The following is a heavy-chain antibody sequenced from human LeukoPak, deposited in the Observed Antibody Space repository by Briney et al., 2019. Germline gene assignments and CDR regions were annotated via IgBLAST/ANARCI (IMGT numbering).Heavy chain of an antibody. Sequence: GASVKVSCKASGGTFSSYAISWVRQAPGQGLEWMGGIIPIFGTANYAQKFQGRVTITADESTSTAYMELSSLRSEDTAVYYCARGVVRGVITNSFDYWGQGTLVTVSS. CDR3: ARGVVRGVITNSFDY. CDR2: IIPIFGTA. CDR1: GGTFSSYA. V-gene: IGHV1-69*13. D-gene: IGHD3-10*01. J-gene: IGHJ4*02.